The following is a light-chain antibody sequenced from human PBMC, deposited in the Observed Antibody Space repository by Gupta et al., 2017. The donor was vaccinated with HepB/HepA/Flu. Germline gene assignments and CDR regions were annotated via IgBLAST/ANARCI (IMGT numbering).Light chain of an antibody. CDR2: DVS. V-gene: IGLV2-14*03. CDR1: ISDVGGYNY. CDR3: SSYTSSSTLVV. J-gene: IGLJ2*01. Sequence: SALPQPASVSVSPGQSLTISCTGTISDVGGYNYVSWYQQHPGKAPKLMIYDVSNRPSGVSNRFSGSKSGNTASLTISGLQAEDEADYYCSSYTSSSTLVVFGGGTKLTVL.